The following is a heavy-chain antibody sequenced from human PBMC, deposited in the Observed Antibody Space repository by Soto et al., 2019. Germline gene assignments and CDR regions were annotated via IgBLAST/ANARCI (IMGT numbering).Heavy chain of an antibody. CDR3: ARPHGGSSGWDNWFDP. CDR2: IYYSGST. Sequence: QVQLQESGPGLVKPSETLSLTCTVSGGSISSYYWSWIRQPPGKGLEWIGYIYYSGSTNYNPSLKRPVTISVDTSKYQFSLKLSSVTAADTAVYYCARPHGGSSGWDNWFDPWGQGTLVTVSS. CDR1: GGSISSYY. J-gene: IGHJ5*02. V-gene: IGHV4-59*01. D-gene: IGHD6-25*01.